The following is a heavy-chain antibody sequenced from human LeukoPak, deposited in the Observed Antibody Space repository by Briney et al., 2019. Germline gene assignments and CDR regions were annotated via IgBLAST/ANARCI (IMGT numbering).Heavy chain of an antibody. Sequence: TSEALSLTCSVFGGSVSSGSYYWSWIRQSPGNGLEWIGCIYYSGSTNYNPSLRGRVAMSIDTSKNHFSLRLISVTAADTAIYYCARAPGIVGTTPFGNYWGRGTLVTVSS. D-gene: IGHD1-26*01. J-gene: IGHJ4*02. CDR1: GGSVSSGSYY. CDR3: ARAPGIVGTTPFGNY. V-gene: IGHV4-61*03. CDR2: IYYSGST.